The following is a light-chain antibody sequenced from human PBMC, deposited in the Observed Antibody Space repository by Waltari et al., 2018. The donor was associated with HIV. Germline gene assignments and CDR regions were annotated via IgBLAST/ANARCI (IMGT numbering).Light chain of an antibody. V-gene: IGKV3-20*01. CDR3: QQYGDPPWT. CDR1: QTITNNY. J-gene: IGKJ1*01. Sequence: EIVLTQSPGTLSLSPRKRATLSCRASQTITNNYLAWYQQKPGQAPRLLISGALTRVTGIPARFSVNASGTDFTLTISRLEPEDVAVYFCQQYGDPPWTFGQGTKVEIK. CDR2: GAL.